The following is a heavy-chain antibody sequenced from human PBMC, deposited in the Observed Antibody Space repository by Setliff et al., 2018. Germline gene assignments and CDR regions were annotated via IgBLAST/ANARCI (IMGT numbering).Heavy chain of an antibody. D-gene: IGHD3-16*01. CDR1: GGSISTYY. CDR2: IYYSGST. CDR3: ARDHGGAAPYYYYYMDV. J-gene: IGHJ6*03. V-gene: IGHV4-59*12. Sequence: SETLSLTCTVSGGSISTYYWSWIRQPPGKGLEWIGYIYYSGSTNYNPSLKSRVTISLDTSKNQFSLNLSSVTAADTAVYYCARDHGGAAPYYYYYMDVWGKGTTVTVSS.